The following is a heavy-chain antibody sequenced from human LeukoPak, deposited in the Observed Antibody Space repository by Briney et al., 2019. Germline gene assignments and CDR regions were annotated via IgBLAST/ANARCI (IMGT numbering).Heavy chain of an antibody. CDR1: GFTFSSYW. D-gene: IGHD5-18*01. J-gene: IGHJ4*02. Sequence: AGGSLRLSCAASGFTFSSYWMSWVRQAPGKGLEWVANIKQDGTEKYYVDSVKGRFTISRDNAKNSLYLQMNSLRAEDTAVYYCATGCSYGYLFDYWGQGTLVTVSS. CDR3: ATGCSYGYLFDY. V-gene: IGHV3-7*01. CDR2: IKQDGTEK.